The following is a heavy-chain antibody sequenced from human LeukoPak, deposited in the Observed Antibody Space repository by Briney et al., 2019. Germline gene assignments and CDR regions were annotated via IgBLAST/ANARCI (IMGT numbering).Heavy chain of an antibody. D-gene: IGHD6-6*01. Sequence: ASVKVSCKASGYTFTSYGISWVRQAPGQGLEWMGWISAYNGNTNYAQKLQGRVTMTTDTSTSTAYMELRSLRSDDTAVYYCARVLEYSSSHVLDYWGQGTLVTVSS. CDR1: GYTFTSYG. V-gene: IGHV1-18*01. J-gene: IGHJ4*02. CDR3: ARVLEYSSSHVLDY. CDR2: ISAYNGNT.